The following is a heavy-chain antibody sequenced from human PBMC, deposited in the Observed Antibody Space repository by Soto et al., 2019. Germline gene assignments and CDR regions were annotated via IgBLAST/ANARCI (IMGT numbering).Heavy chain of an antibody. CDR3: ARDTYLDSSGPTYYYYYGIDV. D-gene: IGHD3-22*01. Sequence: QVQLVESGGGVVQPGRSLRLSCAASGFTFTDYALHWVRQAPGKGLEWVAVISYDGGKKYYADSVKGRFTISRDNSKNTVYLQMNSLRVEDTAVYSCARDTYLDSSGPTYYYYYGIDVWGQGTTVTVSS. CDR2: ISYDGGKK. CDR1: GFTFTDYA. J-gene: IGHJ6*02. V-gene: IGHV3-30-3*01.